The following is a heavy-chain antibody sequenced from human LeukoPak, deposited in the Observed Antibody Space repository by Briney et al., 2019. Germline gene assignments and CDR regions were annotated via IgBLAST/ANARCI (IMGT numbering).Heavy chain of an antibody. Sequence: PGGSLRLSCSASGFSVTSNDMNWVRQAPGKGLEWVSLIYAGGSGSAFYADSVRGRFAGSRHDSKNTLYLHMNGLRDDDTAVYYCLRRGPGSPSRWGQGTLVTVSS. CDR1: GFSVTSND. V-gene: IGHV3-53*01. CDR3: LRRGPGSPSR. J-gene: IGHJ4*02. D-gene: IGHD1-26*01. CDR2: IYAGGSGSA.